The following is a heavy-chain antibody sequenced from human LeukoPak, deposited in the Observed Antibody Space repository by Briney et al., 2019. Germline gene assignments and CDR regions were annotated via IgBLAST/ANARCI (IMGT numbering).Heavy chain of an antibody. CDR1: GFTFNNFA. D-gene: IGHD6-13*01. CDR2: ISNSGYST. J-gene: IGHJ4*02. V-gene: IGHV3-23*01. Sequence: PGGSLRLSCAASGFTFNNFAITYFRQAPGKGLEWVSAISNSGYSTYYADSVKGRFTISRDNSKNTLYLQMNSLRAEDTAVYYCARDGIAAAAYYFDYWGQGTLVTVSS. CDR3: ARDGIAAAAYYFDY.